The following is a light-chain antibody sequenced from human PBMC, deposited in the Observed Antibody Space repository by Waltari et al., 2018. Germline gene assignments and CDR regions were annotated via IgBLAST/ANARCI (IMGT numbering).Light chain of an antibody. J-gene: IGKJ1*01. CDR3: QQYKNWRT. V-gene: IGKV3-15*01. CDR1: QNITAR. CDR2: GAS. Sequence: EIVMTQSPATLSLSPGERATLSCRASQNITARLAWYQQKPGQAPRLLMFGASTRASGVPGRFSGSGSGTEFIHTISSLQSEDSAIYYCQQYKNWRTFGQGTKVEIK.